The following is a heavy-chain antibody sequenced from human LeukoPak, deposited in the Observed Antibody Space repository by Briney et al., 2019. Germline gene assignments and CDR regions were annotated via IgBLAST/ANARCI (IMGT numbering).Heavy chain of an antibody. CDR3: ARVPTYYYDSSGYYNYYYYGMDV. D-gene: IGHD3-22*01. V-gene: IGHV3-21*01. CDR1: GFTFSSYS. CDR2: ISSSSSYI. Sequence: GGSLRLSCAASGFTFSSYSMNWVRQAPGKGLEWGSSISSSSSYIYYADSVKGRFTISRDNAKNSLYLQMNSLRAEDTAVYYCARVPTYYYDSSGYYNYYYYGMDVWGQGTTVTVSS. J-gene: IGHJ6*02.